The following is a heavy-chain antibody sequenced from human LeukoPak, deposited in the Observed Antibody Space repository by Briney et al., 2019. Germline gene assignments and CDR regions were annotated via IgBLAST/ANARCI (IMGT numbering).Heavy chain of an antibody. CDR3: ATTRIAARRVPVYYYYMDV. CDR2: IYTSGST. J-gene: IGHJ6*03. D-gene: IGHD6-6*01. V-gene: IGHV4-4*07. CDR1: GGSISSYY. Sequence: SETLSLTCTVSGGSISSYYLSWIRQPAGKGLEWIGRIYTSGSTSYNPSLKSRVTMSVDTSKNQFSLKLSSVTAADTAVHYCATTRIAARRVPVYYYYMDVWGKGTTVTVSS.